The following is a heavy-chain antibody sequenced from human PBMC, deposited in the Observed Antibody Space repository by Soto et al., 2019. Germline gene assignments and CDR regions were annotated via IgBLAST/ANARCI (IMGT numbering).Heavy chain of an antibody. V-gene: IGHV1-46*03. J-gene: IGHJ6*03. CDR3: AKNVGSGKHYYYYYMDV. D-gene: IGHD3-10*01. CDR1: GYTFTSYY. Sequence: GALVKVSCKASGYTFTSYYMHWVRQAPGQGLEWMGIINPSGGSTSYAQKFQGRVTMTRDTSTSTVYMELSSLRSGDTAVYYCAKNVGSGKHYYYYYMDVWGKGTTVTVSS. CDR2: INPSGGST.